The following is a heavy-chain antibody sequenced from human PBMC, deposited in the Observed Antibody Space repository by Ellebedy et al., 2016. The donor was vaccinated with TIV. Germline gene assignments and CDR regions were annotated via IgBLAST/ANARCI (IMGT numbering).Heavy chain of an antibody. J-gene: IGHJ4*02. D-gene: IGHD2-15*01. V-gene: IGHV3-73*01. CDR1: GFTFSGSA. CDR3: TTLGYCSGGSCYSVDY. CDR2: IRSKANSYAT. Sequence: GGSLRLSCAASGFTFSGSAMHWVRQASGKGLEWVGRIRSKANSYATAYAASVKGRFTISRDDSKNTAYLQMNSLKTEDTAVYYCTTLGYCSGGSCYSVDYWGQGTLVTVSS.